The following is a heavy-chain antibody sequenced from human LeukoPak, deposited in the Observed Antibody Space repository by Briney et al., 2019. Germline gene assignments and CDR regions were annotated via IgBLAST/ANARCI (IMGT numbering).Heavy chain of an antibody. V-gene: IGHV4-59*01. CDR2: IYYSGGT. Sequence: PSETLSLTCTVSGGSISSYYWSWVRQPPGKELEWIGYIYYSGGTNYNPSLKSRVTISVDTSKNQFSLKLSSVAAADTAVYYCARSRQWHYYYMDVWGKGTTVTVSS. CDR1: GGSISSYY. J-gene: IGHJ6*03. CDR3: ARSRQWHYYYMDV. D-gene: IGHD6-19*01.